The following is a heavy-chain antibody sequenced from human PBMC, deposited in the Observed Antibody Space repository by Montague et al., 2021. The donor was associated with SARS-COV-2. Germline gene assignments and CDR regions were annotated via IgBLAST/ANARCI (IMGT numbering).Heavy chain of an antibody. Sequence: XVKVSCKAFGYTLSEVPIHLLRQAPGEGLEWMGSFDPEHGETLYTQKFQGRVSMTEDPSAETAYLELSNLISDDTAIYYCATESILGVVIYAFAFWGQGTLVTVSS. CDR1: GYTLSEVP. J-gene: IGHJ3*01. D-gene: IGHD3-3*02. CDR3: ATESILGVVIYAFAF. V-gene: IGHV1-24*01. CDR2: FDPEHGET.